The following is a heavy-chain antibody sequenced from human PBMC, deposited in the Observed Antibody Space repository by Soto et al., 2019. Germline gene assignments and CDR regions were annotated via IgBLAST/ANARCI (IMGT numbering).Heavy chain of an antibody. CDR2: IKSKTDGGTT. Sequence: GGSLRLSCAASGFTFSSYGMHWVRQAPGKGLEWVGRIKSKTDGGTTDYAAPVKGRFTISRDDSKNTLYLQMNSLKTEDTAVYYCTTDPSPTVVPAASPGCPWGQGTLVTVSS. CDR1: GFTFSSYG. V-gene: IGHV3-15*01. D-gene: IGHD2-2*01. J-gene: IGHJ5*02. CDR3: TTDPSPTVVPAASPGCP.